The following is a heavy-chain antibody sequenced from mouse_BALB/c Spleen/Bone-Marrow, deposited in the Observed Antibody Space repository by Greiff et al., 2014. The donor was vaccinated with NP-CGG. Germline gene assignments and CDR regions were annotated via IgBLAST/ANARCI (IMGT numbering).Heavy chain of an antibody. Sequence: VQGVESGPGLVAPSQSLSITCTVSGFSLSRYSVHWVRQPPGKGLEWLGMIWGGGSTDYNSALKSRLSISKDNSKSQVFLKMDSLQTDDTAMYYCARLYGNYGGYFDYWGQGTTLTVSS. CDR1: GFSLSRYS. CDR2: IWGGGST. J-gene: IGHJ2*01. D-gene: IGHD2-10*02. CDR3: ARLYGNYGGYFDY. V-gene: IGHV2-6-4*01.